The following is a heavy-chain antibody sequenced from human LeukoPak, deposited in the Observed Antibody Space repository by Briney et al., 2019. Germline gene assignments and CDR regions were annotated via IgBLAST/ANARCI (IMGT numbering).Heavy chain of an antibody. CDR1: GGSFSGYY. J-gene: IGHJ4*02. CDR3: ARLQTLSLDY. CDR2: IYYSGST. V-gene: IGHV4-34*01. Sequence: SETLSLTCAVYGGSFSGYYWSWIRQPPGKGLEWIGSIYYSGSTYYNPSLKSRVTISVDTSKNQFSLKLSSVTAADTAVYYCARLQTLSLDYWGQGTLVTVSS.